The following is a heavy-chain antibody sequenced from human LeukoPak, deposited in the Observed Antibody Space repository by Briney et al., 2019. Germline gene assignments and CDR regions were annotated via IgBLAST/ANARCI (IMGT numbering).Heavy chain of an antibody. V-gene: IGHV4-39*01. J-gene: IGHJ4*02. Sequence: SETLSLTCTVSGVSISSSNSYWGWIRQPPGKGLEWIGSIYYSGNTYYNASLKSQISISIDTSKNQFSLRLTSVTAADTAVYYCARQTGSGLFILPGGQGTLVTVSS. CDR1: GVSISSSNSY. D-gene: IGHD3/OR15-3a*01. CDR2: IYYSGNT. CDR3: ARQTGSGLFILP.